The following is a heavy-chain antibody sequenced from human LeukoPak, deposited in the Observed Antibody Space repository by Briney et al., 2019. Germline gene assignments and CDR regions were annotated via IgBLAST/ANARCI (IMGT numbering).Heavy chain of an antibody. D-gene: IGHD6-13*01. CDR1: GYTFTSYA. V-gene: IGHV1-69*13. J-gene: IGHJ3*02. CDR3: AREAAAAARDAFDI. CDR2: IIPIFGTA. Sequence: SVKVSCKASGYTFTSYAMHWVRQAPGQRLEWMGGIIPIFGTANYAQKFQGRVTITADESTSTAYMELSSLRSEDTAVYYCAREAAAAARDAFDIWGQGTMVTVSS.